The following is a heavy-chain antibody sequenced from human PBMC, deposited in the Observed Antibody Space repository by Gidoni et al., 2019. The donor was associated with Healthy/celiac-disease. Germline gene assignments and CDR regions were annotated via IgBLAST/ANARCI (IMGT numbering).Heavy chain of an antibody. D-gene: IGHD3-10*01. CDR3: ARGSGSYRGGDAFDI. Sequence: QVQLVASGGGVVPPGRSLRPSCAASGFTFSRYAMHWVRQDPGKGLEWGAVISYDGSNKYYADSVKGRFTISRDNSKNTLYLQMNSLRAEDTAVYYCARGSGSYRGGDAFDIWGQGTMVTVSS. J-gene: IGHJ3*02. CDR2: ISYDGSNK. V-gene: IGHV3-30-3*01. CDR1: GFTFSRYA.